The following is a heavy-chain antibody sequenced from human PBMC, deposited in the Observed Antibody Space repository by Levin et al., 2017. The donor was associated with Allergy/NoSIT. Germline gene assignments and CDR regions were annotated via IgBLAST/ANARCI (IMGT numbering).Heavy chain of an antibody. D-gene: IGHD6-19*01. CDR2: IINSGVGT. CDR3: AKDAIRGSDQPYYFDY. J-gene: IGHJ4*02. CDR1: GFTFNNYA. V-gene: IGHV3-23*01. Sequence: GESLKISCAASGFTFNNYAMSWVRQSPGKGLEWVSAIINSGVGTYYADSVKGRFTISRDNSKNTMYLQMNSLRAEDTAVYFCAKDAIRGSDQPYYFDYWGQGTLVTASS.